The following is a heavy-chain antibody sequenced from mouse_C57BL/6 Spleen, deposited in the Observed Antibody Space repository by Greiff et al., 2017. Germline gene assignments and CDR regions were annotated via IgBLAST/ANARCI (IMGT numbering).Heavy chain of an antibody. V-gene: IGHV1-61*01. CDR3: ARDYGSSYGGFDV. CDR1: GYTFTSYW. D-gene: IGHD1-1*01. CDR2: IYPSDSET. J-gene: IGHJ1*03. Sequence: VQLQQPGAELVRPGSSVKLSCKASGYTFTSYWMDWVKQRPRQGLEWIGNIYPSDSETHYNQKFKDKATLTVDKSSSTAYMQLSSLTSEDSAVYYCARDYGSSYGGFDVWGTGTTVTVSS.